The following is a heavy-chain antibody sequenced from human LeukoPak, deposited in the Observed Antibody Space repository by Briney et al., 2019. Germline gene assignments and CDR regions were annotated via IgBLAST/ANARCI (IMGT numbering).Heavy chain of an antibody. D-gene: IGHD3-16*02. J-gene: IGHJ4*02. V-gene: IGHV3-21*01. CDR1: GFTFSSYD. CDR2: ISSSSSYI. CDR3: ARVDDYVWGSYRQGSDY. Sequence: GGSLRLSCAASGFTFSSYDMSWVRQAPGKGLEWVSSISSSSSYIYYADSVKGRFTISRDNAKNSLYLQMNSLRAEDTAVYYCARVDDYVWGSYRQGSDYWGQGTLVTVSS.